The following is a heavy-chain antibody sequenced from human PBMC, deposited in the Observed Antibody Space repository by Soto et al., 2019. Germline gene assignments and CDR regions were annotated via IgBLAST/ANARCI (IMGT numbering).Heavy chain of an antibody. CDR3: AREEETPTKDGQYSRSRIFDY. CDR2: IYYSGST. J-gene: IGHJ4*02. CDR1: GGSISSGGYY. V-gene: IGHV4-31*03. Sequence: QVQLQESGPGLVKPSQTLSLTCTVSGGSISSGGYYWSWIRQHPGKGLEWIGYIYYSGSTYYNPSLNRRVTISVDTSKNQFSLKLSSVTAADTAVYYCAREEETPTKDGQYSRSRIFDYWGQGTLVTVSS. D-gene: IGHD6-13*01.